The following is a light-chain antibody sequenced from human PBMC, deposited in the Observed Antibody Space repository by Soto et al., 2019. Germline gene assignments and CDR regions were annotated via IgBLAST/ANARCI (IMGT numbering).Light chain of an antibody. CDR2: DAS. J-gene: IGKJ1*01. CDR1: QSVSSN. Sequence: ETEMTQSPATLSVSPVERRTLYCRHSQSVSSNLAWYQQKPGQAPRLLIYDASNRATGIPARFSGSGSGTDFTLTISSLEPEDFAVYYCQQRSNWPSWTFGQGTKVDI. CDR3: QQRSNWPSWT. V-gene: IGKV3-11*01.